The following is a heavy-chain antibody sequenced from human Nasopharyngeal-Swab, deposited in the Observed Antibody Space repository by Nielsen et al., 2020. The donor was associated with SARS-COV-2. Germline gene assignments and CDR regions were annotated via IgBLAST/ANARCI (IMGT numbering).Heavy chain of an antibody. CDR2: ISGSGGSA. D-gene: IGHD6-13*01. Sequence: GESLKISCAASGFTFSSYSMSWVRQAPGKGLEWVSGISGSGGSAYYADSVKGRFTISRDNSKNTLYLQMNSLRAEDTAVYYCAKDPGGYSSNWYVDYWGQGTLVTVSS. CDR1: GFTFSSYS. V-gene: IGHV3-23*01. J-gene: IGHJ4*02. CDR3: AKDPGGYSSNWYVDY.